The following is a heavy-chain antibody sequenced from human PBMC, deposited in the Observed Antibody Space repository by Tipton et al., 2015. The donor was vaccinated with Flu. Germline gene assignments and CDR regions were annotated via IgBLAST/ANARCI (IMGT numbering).Heavy chain of an antibody. CDR1: GFTFSNYE. J-gene: IGHJ4*02. Sequence: SLRLSCAASGFTFSNYEMNWVRQAPGKGLEWLSYISSCGNTISYADSVRGRFTISRDNTKKSLYLQLSSLRAEDTAIYYCATLTGDDYWGQGLMVTVSS. CDR3: ATLTGDDY. CDR2: ISSCGNTI. D-gene: IGHD7-27*01. V-gene: IGHV3-48*03.